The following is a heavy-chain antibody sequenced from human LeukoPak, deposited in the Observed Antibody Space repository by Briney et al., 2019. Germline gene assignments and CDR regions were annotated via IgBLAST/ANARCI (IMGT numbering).Heavy chain of an antibody. J-gene: IGHJ3*02. CDR1: GGSISSSSYY. V-gene: IGHV4-39*07. CDR2: IYYSGST. D-gene: IGHD5-24*01. Sequence: TSETLSLTCTVSGGSISSSSYYWGWIRQPPGKGLEWIGSIYYSGSTYYNPSLKSRVTISVDTSKNQFSLKLSSVTAADTAVYYCARDGRWLQLLDAFDIWGQGTVVTVSS. CDR3: ARDGRWLQLLDAFDI.